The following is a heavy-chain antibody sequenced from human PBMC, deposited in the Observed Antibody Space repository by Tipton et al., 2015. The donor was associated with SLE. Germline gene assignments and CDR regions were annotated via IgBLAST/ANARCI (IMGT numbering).Heavy chain of an antibody. CDR1: GFTFSSYW. D-gene: IGHD6-19*01. J-gene: IGHJ4*02. CDR3: VKGGWLDY. Sequence: SLRLSCAASGFTFSSYWMSWVRQAPGKGLEWVANIKQDGSEKYYVDSVKGRFTISRDNSKNTLYLQMDSLRAEDTAVYYCVKGGWLDYWGQGALVTVSS. CDR2: IKQDGSEK. V-gene: IGHV3-7*03.